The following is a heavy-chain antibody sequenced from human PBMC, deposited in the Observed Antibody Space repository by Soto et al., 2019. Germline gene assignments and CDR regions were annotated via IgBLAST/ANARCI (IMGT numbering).Heavy chain of an antibody. Sequence: GGSLRLSCAASGFTFSSYGMHWVRQAPGKGLEWVAVISYDGSNKYYADSVKGRFTISRDNSKNTLYLQMNSLRAEDTAVYYCAKDPLYCSSTSCSYYFDYWGQGALVTVSS. CDR3: AKDPLYCSSTSCSYYFDY. CDR1: GFTFSSYG. J-gene: IGHJ4*02. CDR2: ISYDGSNK. D-gene: IGHD2-2*01. V-gene: IGHV3-30*18.